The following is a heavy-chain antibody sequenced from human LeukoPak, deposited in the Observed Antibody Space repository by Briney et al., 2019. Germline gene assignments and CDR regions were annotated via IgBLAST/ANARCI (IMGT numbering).Heavy chain of an antibody. J-gene: IGHJ6*03. CDR2: IYYSGST. CDR1: GGSISSSSYY. D-gene: IGHD3-10*01. CDR3: ARHPMSPYGLVMDV. V-gene: IGHV4-39*01. Sequence: SETLSLTCTVSGGSISSSSYYWGWIRQPPGKGLEWIGSIYYSGSTYYNPSLKSRVTISVDTSKNQFSLKLSSVTAADTAVCYCARHPMSPYGLVMDVWGKGTTVTVSS.